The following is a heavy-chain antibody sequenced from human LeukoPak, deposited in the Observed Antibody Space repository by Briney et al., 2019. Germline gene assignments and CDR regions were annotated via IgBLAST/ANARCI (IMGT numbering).Heavy chain of an antibody. V-gene: IGHV3-23*01. CDR3: ARDRIRSSSTSLGY. Sequence: PGGSLRLSCAASGFTFSSYAMSWVRQAPGKGLEWVSAISGSGGSTYYADSVKGRFTISRDNAKNSLYLQMNSLRAEDTAVYYCARDRIRSSSTSLGYWGQGTLVTVSS. CDR1: GFTFSSYA. J-gene: IGHJ4*02. D-gene: IGHD2-2*01. CDR2: ISGSGGST.